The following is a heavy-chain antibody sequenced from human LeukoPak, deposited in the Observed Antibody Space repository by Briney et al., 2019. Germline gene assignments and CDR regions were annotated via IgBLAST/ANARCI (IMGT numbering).Heavy chain of an antibody. V-gene: IGHV1-69*04. CDR3: ARDSGSYYYDSSGYGSGMDV. Sequence: ASVKVSCKASGGTFSSYAISWVRPAPGQGLEWMGRIIPILGIANYAQKFQGRVTITADKSTSTAYMELSSLRSEDTAVYYCARDSGSYYYDSSGYGSGMDVWGQGTTVTVSS. CDR2: IIPILGIA. CDR1: GGTFSSYA. J-gene: IGHJ6*02. D-gene: IGHD3-22*01.